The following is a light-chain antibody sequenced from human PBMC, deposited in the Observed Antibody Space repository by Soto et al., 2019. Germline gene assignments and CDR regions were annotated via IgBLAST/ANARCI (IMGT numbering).Light chain of an antibody. Sequence: QSALTQPRSVSGSPGQSITISCTGTSSDVGGYNYVSWYRQHPGKAPKLMIYDVSKRPSGVPDRFSGPKSGNTASLTISGLQAEDEADYYCCSYAGSYTHYVFGPGTKLTVL. V-gene: IGLV2-11*01. CDR3: CSYAGSYTHYV. CDR1: SSDVGGYNY. CDR2: DVS. J-gene: IGLJ1*01.